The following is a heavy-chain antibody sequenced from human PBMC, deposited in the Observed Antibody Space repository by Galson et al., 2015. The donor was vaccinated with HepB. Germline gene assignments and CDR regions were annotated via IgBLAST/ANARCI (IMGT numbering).Heavy chain of an antibody. V-gene: IGHV7-4-1*02. J-gene: IGHJ3*02. CDR3: ARDGRGSGQISFDI. CDR1: GYTFTSYA. CDR2: INTNTVNP. D-gene: IGHD3-10*01. Sequence: SVKVSCKASGYTFTSYAMNWVRQAPGQGLEWMGWINTNTVNPTYTQGFTGRFVFSLDTSVSTAYLQISSLKAEDSAVYYCARDGRGSGQISFDIWGQGTMVTVSS.